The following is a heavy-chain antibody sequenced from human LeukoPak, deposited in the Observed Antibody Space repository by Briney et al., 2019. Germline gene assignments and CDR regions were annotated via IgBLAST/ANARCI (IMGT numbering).Heavy chain of an antibody. CDR2: ISSSGDST. Sequence: GGSLRLSCAASGFTFSSYAMIWVRQAPGKGLEWVSIISSSGDSTYYADPVKGRFTFSRDNSKNTLSLQMSSLGADDTAVYYCAKVGTIETTEELNWFDPWGQGTLVTVSS. V-gene: IGHV3-23*01. CDR1: GFTFSSYA. J-gene: IGHJ5*02. CDR3: AKVGTIETTEELNWFDP. D-gene: IGHD4-11*01.